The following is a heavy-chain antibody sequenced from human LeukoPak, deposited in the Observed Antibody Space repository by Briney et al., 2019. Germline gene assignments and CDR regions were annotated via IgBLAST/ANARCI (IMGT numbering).Heavy chain of an antibody. Sequence: PSETLSLTCSVSGGSITDFYWSWIRQSPGTGLQWIGNIYHNGFTTYNPSLASRATISIDNSKLRFSLELTSVTAADTAIYYCVRQNRNGYNFNYFDYWGQGALVTVSS. D-gene: IGHD5-24*01. CDR2: IYHNGFT. CDR3: VRQNRNGYNFNYFDY. CDR1: GGSITDFY. J-gene: IGHJ4*02. V-gene: IGHV4-59*08.